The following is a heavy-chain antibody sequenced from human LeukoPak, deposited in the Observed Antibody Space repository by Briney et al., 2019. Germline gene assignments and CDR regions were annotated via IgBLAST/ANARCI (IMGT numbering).Heavy chain of an antibody. CDR2: TYSGGNT. V-gene: IGHV3-53*01. J-gene: IGHJ4*02. CDR3: ARGHHSESYKADY. D-gene: IGHD3-10*01. Sequence: GGSLRLSCAASGFTVSSNYMSWVRQAPGKGLEWVSVTYSGGNTYYADSVKGRFTISRDNSKNTLYLQMNSLRAEDTAVYYCARGHHSESYKADYWGQGTLVTVSS. CDR1: GFTVSSNY.